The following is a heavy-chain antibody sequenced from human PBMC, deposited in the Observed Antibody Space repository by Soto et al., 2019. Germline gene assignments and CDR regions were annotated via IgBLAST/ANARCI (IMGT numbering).Heavy chain of an antibody. CDR3: ARETYYYDSSGYYYVLDY. V-gene: IGHV4-30-4*01. CDR1: GGSISSGGYY. CDR2: IYYSGST. D-gene: IGHD3-22*01. Sequence: SETLSLTCTVSGGSISSGGYYWSWIRQPPGKGLEWIGYIYYSGSTYYNPSLKSRVTISVDTAKNQFSLKLSSVTAADTAVYYCARETYYYDSSGYYYVLDYWGQGTLVTVSS. J-gene: IGHJ4*02.